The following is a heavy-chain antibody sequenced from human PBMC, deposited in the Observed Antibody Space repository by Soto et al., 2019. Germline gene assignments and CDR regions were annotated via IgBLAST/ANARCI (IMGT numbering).Heavy chain of an antibody. Sequence: SVKVSCKASGGTFSSYTISWVRQAPGQGLEWMGRIIPILGIANYAQKFQGRVTITADKSTSTAYMELSSLRSEDTAVYYCARDLLAARRNYYYYMDVWGKGTTVTVSS. V-gene: IGHV1-69*04. J-gene: IGHJ6*03. CDR1: GGTFSSYT. CDR3: ARDLLAARRNYYYYMDV. CDR2: IIPILGIA. D-gene: IGHD6-13*01.